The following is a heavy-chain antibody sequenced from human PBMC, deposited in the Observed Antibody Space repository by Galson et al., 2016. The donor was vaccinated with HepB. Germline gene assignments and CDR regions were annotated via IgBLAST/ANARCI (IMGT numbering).Heavy chain of an antibody. D-gene: IGHD1-26*01. J-gene: IGHJ5*02. CDR2: INTRGGST. V-gene: IGHV1-46*01. Sequence: SVKVSCKASGYIFTYYYIHWVRQAPGHGLEWMGTINTRGGSTSHAEIFQGRGTLTRDTSTSTVYMQLNNLRSEDTAVYYCARGLDQWELGRLDPWGQGTLVIVSS. CDR1: GYIFTYYY. CDR3: ARGLDQWELGRLDP.